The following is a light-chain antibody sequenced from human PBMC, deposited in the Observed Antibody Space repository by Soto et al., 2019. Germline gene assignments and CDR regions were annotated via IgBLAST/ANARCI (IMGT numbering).Light chain of an antibody. Sequence: NFMLTQPHSVSESPGKTVTISCTRSSGSIASTYVQWYQQRPGSAPTAVIYDDDQRPSGVPDRFSGSIDSSSNSASLTISGLKTGDEADYYCQSYDGNNVIFGGGTKLTVL. V-gene: IGLV6-57*04. J-gene: IGLJ2*01. CDR3: QSYDGNNVI. CDR1: SGSIASTY. CDR2: DDD.